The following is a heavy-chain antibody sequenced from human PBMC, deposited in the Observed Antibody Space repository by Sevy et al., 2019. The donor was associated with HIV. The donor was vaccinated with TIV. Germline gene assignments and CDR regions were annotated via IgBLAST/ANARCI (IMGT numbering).Heavy chain of an antibody. CDR2: IWSDGAYQ. J-gene: IGHJ4*02. CDR3: ARGGYYYDNAAYYALDS. V-gene: IGHV3-33*01. D-gene: IGHD3-22*01. CDR1: GFTFSNYA. Sequence: GGSLRLSCAATGFTFSNYAMHWVRQAPGKGLEWVAIIWSDGAYQYHGDSVKGRFTISRDYSKNTLYLQMNNVSVEDTAVYYCARGGYYYDNAAYYALDSWGQGTLVTVSS.